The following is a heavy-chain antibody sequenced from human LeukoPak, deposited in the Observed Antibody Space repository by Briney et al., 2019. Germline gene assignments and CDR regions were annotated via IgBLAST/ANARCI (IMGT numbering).Heavy chain of an antibody. D-gene: IGHD3-9*01. CDR2: ISYDGSNK. CDR1: GFTFRSYG. J-gene: IGHJ4*02. CDR3: AKDHYDILTGYKEPIDY. Sequence: GGSLRLSCAASGFTFRSYGMHWVRQAPGKGLEWVAVISYDGSNKYYADSVKGRFTISRDNSKNTLYLQMNSLRAEDTAVYYCAKDHYDILTGYKEPIDYWGQGTLVTVSS. V-gene: IGHV3-30*18.